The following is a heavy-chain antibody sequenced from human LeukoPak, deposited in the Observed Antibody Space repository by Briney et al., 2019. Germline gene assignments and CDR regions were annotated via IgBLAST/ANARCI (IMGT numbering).Heavy chain of an antibody. V-gene: IGHV3-21*01. Sequence: GGSLRLSCAASGFTFSSYSMNWVRQAPGKGLEWVSSISSSSSYIYYADSVKGRFTISRDNAKSSLYLQMNSLRAEDTAVYYCASRTVTSHYYYYMDVWGKGTTVTISS. CDR2: ISSSSSYI. CDR1: GFTFSSYS. D-gene: IGHD4-17*01. CDR3: ASRTVTSHYYYYMDV. J-gene: IGHJ6*03.